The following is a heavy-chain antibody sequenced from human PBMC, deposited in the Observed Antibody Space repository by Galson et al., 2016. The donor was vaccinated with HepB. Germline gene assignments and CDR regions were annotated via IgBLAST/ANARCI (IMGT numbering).Heavy chain of an antibody. J-gene: IGHJ6*02. CDR3: AREELRWFGESRAGMHV. V-gene: IGHV1-18*01. Sequence: QSGAEVKKPGDSVKVSCKASGYPFTSYGISWVRQAPGQGLEWMGWISAYNGYTNSAQKLQGRVTMTTDTSTTTAYMELRSLRNDDTAVYYCAREELRWFGESRAGMHVWGQGTTVTVSS. D-gene: IGHD3-10*01. CDR2: ISAYNGYT. CDR1: GYPFTSYG.